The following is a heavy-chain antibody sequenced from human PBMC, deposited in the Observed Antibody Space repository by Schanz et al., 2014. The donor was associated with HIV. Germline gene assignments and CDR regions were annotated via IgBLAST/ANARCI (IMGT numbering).Heavy chain of an antibody. Sequence: EVQLLESGGGLVLPGGSLRVSCAVSGFTLSGYTMSWVRQAPGKGLEWVSSISVTGDNTYYADSVKGRFTISRDPSKKTLYLQMNSLRADDTAVYFCAIRTPMVTFGAFDIWGRGTWVTVSS. J-gene: IGHJ3*02. CDR3: AIRTPMVTFGAFDI. CDR1: GFTLSGYT. V-gene: IGHV3-23*01. D-gene: IGHD5-18*01. CDR2: ISVTGDNT.